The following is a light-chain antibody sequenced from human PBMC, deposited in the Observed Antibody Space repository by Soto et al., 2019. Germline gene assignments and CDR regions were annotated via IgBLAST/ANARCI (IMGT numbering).Light chain of an antibody. CDR1: QSINNRY. CDR2: GAS. Sequence: EIVLTQSPGTLSLSPGERATLSCRASQSINNRYLAWYQQKPGQAPRLLIYGASSRATGIPDRFSGSGSGTDFTLTISRLEPEDFAVYYCQQYGGSPRTFGQGTKVEIK. V-gene: IGKV3-20*01. J-gene: IGKJ1*01. CDR3: QQYGGSPRT.